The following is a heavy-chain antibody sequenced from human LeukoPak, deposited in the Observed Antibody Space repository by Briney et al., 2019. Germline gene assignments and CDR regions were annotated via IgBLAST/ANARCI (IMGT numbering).Heavy chain of an antibody. CDR2: ISTYNGHT. CDR1: GYTFTSYG. CDR3: ARGGDGYNTYDFDY. Sequence: ASVKVSCKASGYTFTSYGISWVRQAPGQGLEWMGWISTYNGHTNYARKVQGRVTMTRDTSTSTVYMELSSLRSEDTAVYYCARGGDGYNTYDFDYWGQGTLVTVSS. D-gene: IGHD5-24*01. J-gene: IGHJ4*02. V-gene: IGHV1-18*01.